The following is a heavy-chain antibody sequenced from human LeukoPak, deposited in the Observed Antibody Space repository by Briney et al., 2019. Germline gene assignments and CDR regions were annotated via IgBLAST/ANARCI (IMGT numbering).Heavy chain of an antibody. V-gene: IGHV1-18*01. CDR2: ISPYNGDT. Sequence: ASVKVSCKASGYTYTNYGISWVRQAPGQALEWMEWISPYNGDTHYAQKFQGRLTMTTDTSTSTVFMELRSLRSDDTAVYFCARWGLVAPGTYYYYYMDVWGRGTTVTVSS. CDR1: GYTYTNYG. CDR3: ARWGLVAPGTYYYYYMDV. J-gene: IGHJ6*03. D-gene: IGHD2-2*01.